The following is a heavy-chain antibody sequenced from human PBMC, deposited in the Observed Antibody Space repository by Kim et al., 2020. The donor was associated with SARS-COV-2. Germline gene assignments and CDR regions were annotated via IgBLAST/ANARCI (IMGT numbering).Heavy chain of an antibody. V-gene: IGHV3-21*01. Sequence: GGSLRLSCAASGFTFSTYTMNWVRQAPGKGLEWVSSLSSTNRYIYHADSLKGRFTISRDNAKNSLYLQMNSLRVDDTAVYYCAREGAQEGFDYWGQGTLV. D-gene: IGHD3-16*01. CDR2: LSSTNRYI. J-gene: IGHJ4*02. CDR3: AREGAQEGFDY. CDR1: GFTFSTYT.